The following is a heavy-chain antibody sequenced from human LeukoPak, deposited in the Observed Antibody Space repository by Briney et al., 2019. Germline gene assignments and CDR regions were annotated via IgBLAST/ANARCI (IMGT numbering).Heavy chain of an antibody. Sequence: GGSLRLFCAASGFTFRAYAMHWVRQAPGKGLEGVAVISYDGSNKYYADSVKGRFTISGDKSKDTLYLQMNSLRPEDTAVYYCARGPGPIAGARNPFDTWGQGTMVTVSS. CDR3: ARGPGPIAGARNPFDT. V-gene: IGHV3-30*01. CDR1: GFTFRAYA. CDR2: ISYDGSNK. D-gene: IGHD1-26*01. J-gene: IGHJ3*02.